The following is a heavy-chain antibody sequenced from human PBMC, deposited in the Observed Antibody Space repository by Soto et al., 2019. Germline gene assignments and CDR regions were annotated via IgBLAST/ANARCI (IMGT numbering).Heavy chain of an antibody. D-gene: IGHD2-2*01. CDR1: GYTFTSYG. CDR2: ISAYNGNT. V-gene: IGHV1-18*04. Sequence: ASVKVSCKASGYTFTSYGISWVRQAPGQGLEWMGWISAYNGNTNYAQKLQGRVTMTTDTSTSTAYMELGSLRSDDTAVYYCARDCSSTSCSPDLDYWGQGTLVT. J-gene: IGHJ4*02. CDR3: ARDCSSTSCSPDLDY.